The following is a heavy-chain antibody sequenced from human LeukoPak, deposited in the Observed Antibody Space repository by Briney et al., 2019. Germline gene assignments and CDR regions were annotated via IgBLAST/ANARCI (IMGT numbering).Heavy chain of an antibody. V-gene: IGHV4-38-2*02. CDR3: ASVVTVTTTFDY. CDR2: IYHSGST. J-gene: IGHJ4*02. CDR1: GYSISSGYY. Sequence: SETLFLTCTVSGYSISSGYYWGWIRQPPGKGLEWIGSIYHSGSTYYNPSLKSRVTISVDTSKNQFSLKLSSVTAADTAVYYCASVVTVTTTFDYWGQGTLVTVSS. D-gene: IGHD4-17*01.